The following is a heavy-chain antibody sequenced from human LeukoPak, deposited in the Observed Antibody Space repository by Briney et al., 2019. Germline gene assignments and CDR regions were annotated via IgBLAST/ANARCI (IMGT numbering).Heavy chain of an antibody. D-gene: IGHD3-22*01. CDR2: ISYDGTYK. V-gene: IGHV3-30*03. CDR3: ARAGDYYDNRASGLDI. J-gene: IGHJ3*02. CDR1: GFTFSRSG. Sequence: GGSLRLSCAASGFTFSRSGMHWVRQAPGKGLEWVAVISYDGTYKYYADSVKGRFTISRDNSKNTLYLQMNSLRAEDTAVYYCARAGDYYDNRASGLDIWGQGTMVTVSS.